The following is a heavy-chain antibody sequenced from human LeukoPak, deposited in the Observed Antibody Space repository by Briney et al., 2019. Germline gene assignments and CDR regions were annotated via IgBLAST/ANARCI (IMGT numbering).Heavy chain of an antibody. CDR1: GGSISSGSYY. D-gene: IGHD4-23*01. CDR2: IYYSGST. CDR3: ARDRLGFRGGGYFDY. Sequence: PSETLSLTCTVSGGSISSGSYYWSWIRQPPGKGLEWIGYIYYSGSTNYNPSLKSRVTISVDTSKNQFSLKLSAVTAADTAVYYCARDRLGFRGGGYFDYWGQGTLVTVSS. V-gene: IGHV4-61*01. J-gene: IGHJ4*02.